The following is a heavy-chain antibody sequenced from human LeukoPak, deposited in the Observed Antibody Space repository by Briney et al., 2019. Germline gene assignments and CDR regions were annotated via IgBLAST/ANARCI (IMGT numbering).Heavy chain of an antibody. D-gene: IGHD6-13*01. Sequence: SETLSLTCTVSGGSISSGSYYWSWIRQPAGKGLEWIGRIYTSGSTNYNPSLKSRVTISVDTSKNQFSLKLSSVTAADTAVYYCSRVIAAAPQRDLGYWGQGTLVTVSS. J-gene: IGHJ4*02. CDR3: SRVIAAAPQRDLGY. V-gene: IGHV4-61*02. CDR2: IYTSGST. CDR1: GGSISSGSYY.